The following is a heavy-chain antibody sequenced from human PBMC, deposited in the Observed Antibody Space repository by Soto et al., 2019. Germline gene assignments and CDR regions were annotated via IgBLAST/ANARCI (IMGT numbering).Heavy chain of an antibody. CDR2: ISYDGSNK. Sequence: SLRLSCAASGFTFSSYAMSWVRQAPGKGLEWVAVISYDGSNKYYADSVKGRFTISRDNSKNTLYLQMNSLRAEDTAVYYCAKDRKVVITPTYYFDYWGQGTLVTVSS. J-gene: IGHJ4*02. D-gene: IGHD3-22*01. CDR1: GFTFSSYA. CDR3: AKDRKVVITPTYYFDY. V-gene: IGHV3-30*18.